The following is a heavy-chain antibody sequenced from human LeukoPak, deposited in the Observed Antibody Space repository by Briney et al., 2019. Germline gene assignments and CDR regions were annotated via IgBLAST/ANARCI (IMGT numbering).Heavy chain of an antibody. V-gene: IGHV4-39*07. D-gene: IGHD1-26*01. CDR2: LYYSGTT. CDR1: GASISSSPHY. Sequence: SETLSLTCTVSGASISSSPHYWGWLRQAPGKGLEWIGTLYYSGTTFYKPSLKSRLTMSVDTSKNQFSLMLTSVTAADTAVYYCARGNAVGFQLLAQNDYWGQGTLVTVSS. CDR3: ARGNAVGFQLLAQNDY. J-gene: IGHJ4*02.